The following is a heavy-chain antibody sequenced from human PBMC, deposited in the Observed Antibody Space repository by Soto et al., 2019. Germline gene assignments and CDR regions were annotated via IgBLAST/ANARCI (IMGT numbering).Heavy chain of an antibody. CDR2: INHSGST. V-gene: IGHV4-34*01. CDR3: ARGNDFWNVYYICRYFDY. Sequence: QVQLQQWGAGLLKPSETLSLTCAVYGGSFSGYYWSWIRQPPGKGLAWIGEINHSGSTIYNPSLKSRFTISVDTSKNQVSLSLSSVTAADTAVYYCARGNDFWNVYYICRYFDYWGQGTLVTVSS. CDR1: GGSFSGYY. D-gene: IGHD3-3*01. J-gene: IGHJ4*02.